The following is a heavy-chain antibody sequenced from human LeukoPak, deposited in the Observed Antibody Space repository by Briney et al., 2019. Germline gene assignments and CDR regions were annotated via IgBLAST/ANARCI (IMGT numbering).Heavy chain of an antibody. CDR2: IIPILGIA. J-gene: IGHJ4*02. D-gene: IGHD5-12*01. CDR1: GGTFSSYA. V-gene: IGHV1-69*04. Sequence: ASVMVSCKASGGTFSSYAISWVRQAPGQGLEWMGRIIPILGIANYAQKFQGRVTITADKSTSTAYMELSSLRSEDTAVYYCARAWGGYDSYYFDYWGQGTLVTVSS. CDR3: ARAWGGYDSYYFDY.